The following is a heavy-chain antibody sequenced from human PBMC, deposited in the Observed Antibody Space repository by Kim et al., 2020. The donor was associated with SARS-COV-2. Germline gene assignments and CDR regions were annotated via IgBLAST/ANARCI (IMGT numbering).Heavy chain of an antibody. CDR3: ASLGGSGWTRGGY. J-gene: IGHJ4*02. V-gene: IGHV4-39*07. Sequence: YNPSLKSRVTISVDTSKNQFSLKLSSVTAADTAVYYCASLGGSGWTRGGYWGQGTLVTVSS. D-gene: IGHD6-19*01.